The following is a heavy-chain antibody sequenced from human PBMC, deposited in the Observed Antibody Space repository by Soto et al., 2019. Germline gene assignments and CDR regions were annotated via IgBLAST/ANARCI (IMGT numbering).Heavy chain of an antibody. J-gene: IGHJ6*02. Sequence: ASVKVSCKASGYTFSNYNINWVRQASGQGLEWMGWMNPDSGNTGYAEKFQGRVTMTRNSSISTAYMELSGLRSEDTAVYYCAKDRGSSGWYSGHYYGMDVWGQGTTVTVSS. CDR3: AKDRGSSGWYSGHYYGMDV. V-gene: IGHV1-8*01. D-gene: IGHD6-19*01. CDR1: GYTFSNYN. CDR2: MNPDSGNT.